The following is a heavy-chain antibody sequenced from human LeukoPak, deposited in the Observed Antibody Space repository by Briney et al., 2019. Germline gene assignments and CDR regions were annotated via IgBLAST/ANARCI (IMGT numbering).Heavy chain of an antibody. CDR3: VRASHQDYYYFDI. V-gene: IGHV3-74*01. J-gene: IGHJ2*01. CDR1: GFTFSSYA. CDR2: INNDGSAT. Sequence: GRSLRLSCAASGFTFSSYAMHWVRQRPGEGLMWVSRINNDGSATVYADSVRGRFTISRDNDENTVYLQMSSLRAEDTALYYCVRASHQDYYYFDIWGRGTLVSVSS.